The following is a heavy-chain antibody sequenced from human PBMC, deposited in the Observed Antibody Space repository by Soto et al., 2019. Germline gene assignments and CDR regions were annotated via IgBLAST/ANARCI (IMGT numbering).Heavy chain of an antibody. J-gene: IGHJ6*02. V-gene: IGHV1-2*04. CDR1: GYTFTGYY. CDR3: ARDGYCSGGSCYRSYYYYGMDV. D-gene: IGHD2-15*01. Sequence: QVQLVQSGAEVKKPGASVKVSCKASGYTFTGYYMHWVRQAPGQGLEWMGWINPNSGGTNYAQKFQGWVTMTRDRSISTAYMELSRLRSDDTAVYYCARDGYCSGGSCYRSYYYYGMDVWGQGTTVTVSS. CDR2: INPNSGGT.